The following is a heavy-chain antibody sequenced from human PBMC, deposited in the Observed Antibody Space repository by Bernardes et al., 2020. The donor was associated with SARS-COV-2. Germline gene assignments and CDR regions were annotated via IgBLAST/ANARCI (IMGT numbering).Heavy chain of an antibody. V-gene: IGHV3-13*01. J-gene: IGHJ3*01. D-gene: IGHD5-12*01. CDR3: ARVRRGSGSVIDAFDV. CDR2: IGTAGDT. CDR1: GFTFSSYD. Sequence: GGSLRLSCAASGFTFSSYDMHWVRQGKGKGLEWVSGIGTAGDTYYADFVKGRFTISRENAKNSLYLQMNSLRAGDTAVYYCARVRRGSGSVIDAFDVWGQGTIVTVSS.